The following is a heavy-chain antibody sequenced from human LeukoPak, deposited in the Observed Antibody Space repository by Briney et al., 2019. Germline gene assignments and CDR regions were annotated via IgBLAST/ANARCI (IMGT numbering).Heavy chain of an antibody. CDR2: IIPIFGTA. Sequence: SVKVSCKASGGTFSSYAISRVRQAPGQGLEWMGAIIPIFGTANYAQKFQGRVTITADESTSTAYMELSSLRSEDTAVYYCASRYYGSGSYPLSYYYYGMDVWGQGTTVTVSS. D-gene: IGHD3-10*01. CDR1: GGTFSSYA. V-gene: IGHV1-69*13. CDR3: ASRYYGSGSYPLSYYYYGMDV. J-gene: IGHJ6*02.